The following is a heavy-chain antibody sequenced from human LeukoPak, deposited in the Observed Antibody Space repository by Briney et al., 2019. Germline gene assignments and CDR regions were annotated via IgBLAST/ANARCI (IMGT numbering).Heavy chain of an antibody. CDR2: INPDSGGT. CDR3: ARAGDIVITTPGAVAFDI. Sequence: ASVKVSCKASGYIFTDYYIHWVRQAPGQGLEWMGWINPDSGGTSYAQKLQGTVAMTRDTSISTAYMELSRLRSDDTAVYYCARAGDIVITTPGAVAFDIWGQGTMVTVSS. D-gene: IGHD5-12*01. J-gene: IGHJ3*02. CDR1: GYIFTDYY. V-gene: IGHV1-2*02.